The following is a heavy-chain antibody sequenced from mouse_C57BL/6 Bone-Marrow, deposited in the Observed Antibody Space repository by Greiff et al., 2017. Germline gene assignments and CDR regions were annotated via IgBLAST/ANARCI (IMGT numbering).Heavy chain of an antibody. CDR3: TTMVNYSNYGAY. CDR2: IDPENGDT. CDR1: GFNIKDDY. D-gene: IGHD2-5*01. J-gene: IGHJ3*01. V-gene: IGHV14-4*01. Sequence: VQLQQSGAELVRPGASVKLSCTASGFNIKDDYMHWVKQRPEQGLEWIGWIDPENGDTEYASKFQGKATITADTSSNTAYLQLSSLTSEDTAVYYCTTMVNYSNYGAYWGQGTLVTVSA.